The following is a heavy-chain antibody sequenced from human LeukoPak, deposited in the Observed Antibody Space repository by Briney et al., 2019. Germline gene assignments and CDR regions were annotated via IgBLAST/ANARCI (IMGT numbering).Heavy chain of an antibody. CDR1: GYTLTELS. V-gene: IGHV1-24*01. D-gene: IGHD3-9*01. J-gene: IGHJ6*03. CDR3: ATRGNILTGYSPYYYYYYMVV. CDR2: FDPEDGET. Sequence: ASVKVSCKVSGYTLTELSMHWVRQAPGKGLEWMGGFDPEDGETIYAQKFQGRVTMTEDTSTDTAYMELSSLRSEDTAVYYCATRGNILTGYSPYYYYYYMVVWGKGTTVTISS.